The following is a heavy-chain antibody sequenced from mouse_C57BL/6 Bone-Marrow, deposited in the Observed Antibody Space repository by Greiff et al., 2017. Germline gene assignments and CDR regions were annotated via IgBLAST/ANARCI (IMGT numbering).Heavy chain of an antibody. D-gene: IGHD2-4*01. CDR2: ISSGGSYT. CDR1: GFTFSSYG. CDR3: ARHYDYPYWYFDV. V-gene: IGHV5-6*01. J-gene: IGHJ1*03. Sequence: EVQLVESGGDLVKPGGSLKLSCAASGFTFSSYGMSWVRQTPDKRLEWVATISSGGSYTYYPDSVKGRFTISRDNAKNTLYLQMSSLKSEDTAMYYLARHYDYPYWYFDVWGTGTTVTVSS.